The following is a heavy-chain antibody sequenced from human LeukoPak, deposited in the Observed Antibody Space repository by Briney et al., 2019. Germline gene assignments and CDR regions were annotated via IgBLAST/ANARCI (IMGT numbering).Heavy chain of an antibody. J-gene: IGHJ3*02. Sequence: GGSLGLSCAASGFSFTTNYISWVRQAPGKGLEWVSVIYSGGVTKYADSVKGRFTIPRDTSKNTVYLQIKSLRAEDTAVYYCVRGNSRDGFDIWGQGTMVTVSS. CDR2: IYSGGVT. V-gene: IGHV3-53*01. D-gene: IGHD6-13*01. CDR3: VRGNSRDGFDI. CDR1: GFSFTTNY.